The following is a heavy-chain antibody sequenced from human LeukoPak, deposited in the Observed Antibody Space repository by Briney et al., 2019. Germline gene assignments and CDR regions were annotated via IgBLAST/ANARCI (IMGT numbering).Heavy chain of an antibody. CDR2: IFYNGTT. Sequence: AETLSLTCTVSGGSINTHYWSWIRQPPGKGLEWLADIFYNGTTTYNPSLRSRLTISLDMSTQQFSLTLTSVTAADTAVYYCARVTYDTSGFPFDYWGQGSLVTVSS. V-gene: IGHV4-59*11. CDR3: ARVTYDTSGFPFDY. CDR1: GGSINTHY. D-gene: IGHD3-22*01. J-gene: IGHJ4*02.